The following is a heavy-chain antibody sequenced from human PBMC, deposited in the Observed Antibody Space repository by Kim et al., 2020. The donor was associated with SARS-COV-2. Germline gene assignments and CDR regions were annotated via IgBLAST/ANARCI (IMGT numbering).Heavy chain of an antibody. Sequence: GRFTISRDNSKNTLYLQMNSLRAEDTAVYYCARDLYYYDSSGYFPSPFDYWGQGTLVTVST. CDR3: ARDLYYYDSSGYFPSPFDY. V-gene: IGHV3-30*01. D-gene: IGHD3-22*01. J-gene: IGHJ4*02.